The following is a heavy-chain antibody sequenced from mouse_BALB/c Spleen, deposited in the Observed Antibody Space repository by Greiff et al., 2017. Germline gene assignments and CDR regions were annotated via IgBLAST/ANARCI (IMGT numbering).Heavy chain of an antibody. Sequence: QVQLQQPGAELVKPGASVKLSCKASGYTFTSYWMHWVKQRPGQGLEWIGWIYPGNVNTKYNEKFKGKATLTADKSSSTAYMQLSSLTSEDSAVYFCARLDGYDDGYFDYWGQGTTLTVSS. CDR1: GYTFTSYW. J-gene: IGHJ2*01. CDR2: IYPGNVNT. V-gene: IGHV1S56*01. D-gene: IGHD2-3*01. CDR3: ARLDGYDDGYFDY.